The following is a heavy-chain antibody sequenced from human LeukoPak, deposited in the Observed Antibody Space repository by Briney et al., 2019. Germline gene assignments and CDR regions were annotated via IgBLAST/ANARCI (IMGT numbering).Heavy chain of an antibody. CDR2: IKQDGSEK. CDR3: ARDVTY. Sequence: GGSLRLSCAASGFSFSNYWMTWVRQAPGKGLEWVANIKQDGSEKYYVDSVKGRFTISRDNAKNSLYLQMNSLRAEDTAVYYYARDVTYWGQGTLVTVSS. V-gene: IGHV3-7*01. J-gene: IGHJ4*02. D-gene: IGHD2-21*02. CDR1: GFSFSNYW.